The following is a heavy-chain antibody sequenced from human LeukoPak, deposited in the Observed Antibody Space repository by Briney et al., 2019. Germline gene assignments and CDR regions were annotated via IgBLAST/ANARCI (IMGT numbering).Heavy chain of an antibody. Sequence: SETLSLTCAVYGGSFSGYYWSWIRQPPGKGLEWIGEINHSGSTNYNPSLRSRVTISVDTSKNQFSLKLSSVTAADTAVYYCARVVRDFWSGYPNFDYWGQGTLVTVSS. CDR3: ARVVRDFWSGYPNFDY. V-gene: IGHV4-34*01. CDR2: INHSGST. CDR1: GGSFSGYY. J-gene: IGHJ4*02. D-gene: IGHD3-3*01.